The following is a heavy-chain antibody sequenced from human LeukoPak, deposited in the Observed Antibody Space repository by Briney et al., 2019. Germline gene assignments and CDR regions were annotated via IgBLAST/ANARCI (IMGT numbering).Heavy chain of an antibody. Sequence: GGSLRLSCAASGFTFSSYVMHWVRQAPGKGLEWVAFIRYDGSNKDYADSVKGRFTISRDNAKNTLYLQMNSLRAEDTAVYYCAYSSLYYFNYWGQGTLVTVSS. CDR3: AYSSLYYFNY. J-gene: IGHJ4*02. CDR2: IRYDGSNK. D-gene: IGHD6-13*01. V-gene: IGHV3-30*02. CDR1: GFTFSSYV.